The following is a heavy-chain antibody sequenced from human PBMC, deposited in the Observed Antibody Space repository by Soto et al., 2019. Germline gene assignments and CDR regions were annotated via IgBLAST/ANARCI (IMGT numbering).Heavy chain of an antibody. Sequence: SETLSLTCTVSGGSISSSSYYWGWIRQHPGKGLEWIGYIYYSGSTYYNPSLESRVTISVDTSKNQFSLKLSSVTAADTAVYYCARDNRYCISTSCPKWFDPWGQGTLVTVSS. J-gene: IGHJ5*02. CDR3: ARDNRYCISTSCPKWFDP. D-gene: IGHD2-2*01. CDR2: IYYSGST. V-gene: IGHV4-31*03. CDR1: GGSISSSSYY.